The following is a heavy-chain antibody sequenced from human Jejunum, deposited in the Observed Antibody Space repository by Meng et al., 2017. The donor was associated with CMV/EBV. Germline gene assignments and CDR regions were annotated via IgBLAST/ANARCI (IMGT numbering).Heavy chain of an antibody. CDR1: GYMFPSYG. V-gene: IGHV1-69*10. Sequence: QIQLAQSGAEVKKPGASVKVSCKASGYMFPSYGISWVRQAPGQGLEWMGGLIPVLNKAKSAPRFQDRVTFTADETTTTAYMELSSLTFEDTAVYFCARGRGNQPLFDFWGQGTLVTVSS. D-gene: IGHD2/OR15-2a*01. CDR3: ARGRGNQPLFDF. CDR2: LIPVLNKA. J-gene: IGHJ4*02.